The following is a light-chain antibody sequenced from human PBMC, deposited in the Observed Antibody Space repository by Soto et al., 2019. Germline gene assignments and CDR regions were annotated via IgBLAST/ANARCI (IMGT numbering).Light chain of an antibody. J-gene: IGLJ2*01. Sequence: QSVLTQPPLVSGAPGQRVTISCSGSSSNIGRSPVYWFKLLPGTAPKLLINGNNQRPSGVPDRFSGSKSGTSASLAFSGLQSEDEADYYCATWDDSLNVVVFGGGTKLTVL. CDR3: ATWDDSLNVVV. CDR2: GNN. CDR1: SSNIGRSP. V-gene: IGLV1-44*01.